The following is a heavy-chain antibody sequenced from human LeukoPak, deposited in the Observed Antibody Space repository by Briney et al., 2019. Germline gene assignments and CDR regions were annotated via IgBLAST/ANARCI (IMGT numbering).Heavy chain of an antibody. V-gene: IGHV3-7*01. CDR1: GFTFSSYW. CDR2: IKQDGSEK. J-gene: IGHJ4*02. Sequence: GGSLRLSCAASGFTFSSYWMSWVRQAPGKGLEWVANIKQDGSEKYYVDSVKGRFTISRDNAKNSLYLQMNSLRAEDTAVYYCARTRSRKETYYFDYWGQGTLATVSS. D-gene: IGHD4-17*01. CDR3: ARTRSRKETYYFDY.